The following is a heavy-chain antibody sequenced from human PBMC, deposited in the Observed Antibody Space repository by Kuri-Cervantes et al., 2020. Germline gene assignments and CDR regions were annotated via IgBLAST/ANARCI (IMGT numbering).Heavy chain of an antibody. Sequence: AGSLSLSWAASAFTSSSYSMDWVSQAPGKGVEWVSYISSSSGNIYYADSGNGRFTISRDNAKNSLYLQMNSLRAEDTAVYYCARGVRGGGVVLAYPCYYMDVWGKGTTVTVSS. D-gene: IGHD3-10*01. CDR1: AFTSSSYS. J-gene: IGHJ6*03. V-gene: IGHV3-48*01. CDR3: ARGVRGGGVVLAYPCYYMDV. CDR2: ISSSSGNI.